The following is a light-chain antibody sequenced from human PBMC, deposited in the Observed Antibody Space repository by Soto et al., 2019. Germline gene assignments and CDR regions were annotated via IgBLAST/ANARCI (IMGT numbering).Light chain of an antibody. V-gene: IGKV3-15*01. CDR2: GAS. J-gene: IGKJ2*01. CDR1: QSVNTH. CDR3: QQYGDWPPET. Sequence: EIVMTQSPATLSVSSGERATLSCRASQSVNTHLAWYQQKPGQAPRLLIYGASTRATGIPARFSGSGSRTEFTLTISSLQSEDFAVYYCQQYGDWPPETFGQGTKLEI.